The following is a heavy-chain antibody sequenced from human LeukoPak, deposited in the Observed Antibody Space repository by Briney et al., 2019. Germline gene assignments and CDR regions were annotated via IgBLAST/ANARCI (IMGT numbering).Heavy chain of an antibody. Sequence: ASVKVSCKASGYTFTSYYMHWVRQAPGQGLEWMGIINPSSGSTSYAQKFQGRVTMTRDTSTSTVYMELSSLRSEDTAVYYCARDIVVVPAAPRSMDVWGKGTTVTVSS. CDR2: INPSSGST. CDR3: ARDIVVVPAAPRSMDV. V-gene: IGHV1-46*01. CDR1: GYTFTSYY. D-gene: IGHD2-2*01. J-gene: IGHJ6*03.